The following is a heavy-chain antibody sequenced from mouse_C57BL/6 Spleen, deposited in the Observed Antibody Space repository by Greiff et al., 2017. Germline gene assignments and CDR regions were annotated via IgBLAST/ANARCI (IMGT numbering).Heavy chain of an antibody. J-gene: IGHJ1*03. CDR2: INPNNGGT. Sequence: VQLQQSGPELVKPGASVKISCKASGYTFTDYYMNWVKQSHGKSLEWIGDINPNNGGTSYNQKFKGKATLTVDKSSSTAYMELRSLTSEDSAVYYCARVEDYYGGWYFDVWGTGTTVTVSS. CDR3: ARVEDYYGGWYFDV. D-gene: IGHD1-1*01. V-gene: IGHV1-26*01. CDR1: GYTFTDYY.